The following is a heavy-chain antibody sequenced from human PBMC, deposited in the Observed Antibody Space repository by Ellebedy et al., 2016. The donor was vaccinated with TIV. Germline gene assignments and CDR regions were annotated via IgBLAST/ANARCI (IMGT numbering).Heavy chain of an antibody. Sequence: AASVKVSCKASGYTFTGYYMNWVRQAPGQGLAWMGWINPNSGGTNYAQKFQGWVTMTRDTSISTAYMELSRLKSDDTAVYYCARGMKLGIVWYYFDYWGQGSLVTVSS. CDR2: INPNSGGT. J-gene: IGHJ4*02. CDR1: GYTFTGYY. CDR3: ARGMKLGIVWYYFDY. V-gene: IGHV1-2*04. D-gene: IGHD3-16*01.